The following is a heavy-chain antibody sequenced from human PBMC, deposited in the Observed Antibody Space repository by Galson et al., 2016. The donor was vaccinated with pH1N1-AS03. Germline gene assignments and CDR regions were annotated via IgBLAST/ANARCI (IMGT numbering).Heavy chain of an antibody. D-gene: IGHD4-11*01. CDR2: IPYDGNNK. CDR3: AKDHSNFDGMDV. V-gene: IGHV3-30*02. J-gene: IGHJ6*02. Sequence: SLRLSCAASGFSFSSYGMHWARQAPGKGLEWVAFIPYDGNNKYYSDSVKGRFTISRDNSKNTVYLQMNSLRAEDTGVYYCAKDHSNFDGMDVWGQGTTVTVSS. CDR1: GFSFSSYG.